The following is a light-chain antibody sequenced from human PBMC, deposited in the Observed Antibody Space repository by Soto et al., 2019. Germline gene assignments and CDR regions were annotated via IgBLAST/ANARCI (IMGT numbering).Light chain of an antibody. V-gene: IGKV3-20*01. CDR2: DAS. CDR1: QSVGSK. Sequence: EIVITQSPPTLSVSPGERATLSCRASQSVGSKLAWYQQRPGQAPRLLIYDASSRATGIPDRFSGGGSGTDFTLTISRLEPEDFAVYYCQQFSSYPLTLGGGTKVDIK. CDR3: QQFSSYPLT. J-gene: IGKJ4*01.